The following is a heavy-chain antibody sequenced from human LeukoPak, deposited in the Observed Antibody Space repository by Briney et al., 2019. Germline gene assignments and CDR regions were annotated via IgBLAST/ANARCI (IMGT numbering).Heavy chain of an antibody. J-gene: IGHJ4*02. V-gene: IGHV4-31*03. Sequence: PSETLSLTCTVSGGSISSGGYHWSWIRQHPGKGLEWIGYIYYSGSTYYNPSLKSRVTISVDTSKNQFSLKLSSVTAADTAVYYCARGLLLRYFDWLSYYFDYWGQGTLVTVSS. CDR1: GGSISSGGYH. CDR2: IYYSGST. D-gene: IGHD3-9*01. CDR3: ARGLLLRYFDWLSYYFDY.